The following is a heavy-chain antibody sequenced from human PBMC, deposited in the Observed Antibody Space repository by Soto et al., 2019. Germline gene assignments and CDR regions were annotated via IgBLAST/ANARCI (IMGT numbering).Heavy chain of an antibody. CDR1: GLPFGDLG. J-gene: IGHJ4*02. Sequence: LWCSAAGLPFGDLGRSCISQAPGKGLEWVSSISSSGSYIYYADSVKGRFTISRDNAKNSLYLQMNSLRAEDTAVYYCASVLHFDWLNYVWGQRTLVTVSS. CDR3: ASVLHFDWLNYV. V-gene: IGHV3-21*01. D-gene: IGHD3-9*01. CDR2: ISSSGSYI.